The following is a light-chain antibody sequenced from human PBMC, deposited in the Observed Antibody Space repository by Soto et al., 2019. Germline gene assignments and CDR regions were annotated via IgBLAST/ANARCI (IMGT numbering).Light chain of an antibody. CDR1: SSDVGGYNY. V-gene: IGLV2-14*01. Sequence: QSVLTQPASVSGSPGQSITISCTGTSSDVGGYNYVSWYQQHPGKAPKLMIYDVSNRPSGVSNRVSGSKSGNTASLTISGLQAEDEADYYCSSYTSSSTFVVFGGGTQLTVL. J-gene: IGLJ2*01. CDR2: DVS. CDR3: SSYTSSSTFVV.